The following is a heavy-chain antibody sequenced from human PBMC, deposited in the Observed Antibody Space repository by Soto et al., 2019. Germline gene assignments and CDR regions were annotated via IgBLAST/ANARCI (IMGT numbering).Heavy chain of an antibody. CDR1: GYSFSDYG. V-gene: IGHV1-18*04. D-gene: IGHD3-16*01. CDR3: AIAIRSFRENHYFDN. J-gene: IGHJ4*02. Sequence: QVQLVQSGAEVKKPGASVNVSCKASGYSFSDYGISWVRQAPGQGLEWMGWISSEYGNTNYAQTLKGRVTMTTDTSKSTAYMELRSLSADDTAVYFCAIAIRSFRENHYFDNWGQGTLVTVSS. CDR2: ISSEYGNT.